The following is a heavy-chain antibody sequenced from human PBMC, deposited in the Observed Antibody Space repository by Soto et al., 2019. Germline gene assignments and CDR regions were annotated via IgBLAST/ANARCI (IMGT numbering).Heavy chain of an antibody. D-gene: IGHD2-2*01. J-gene: IGHJ6*03. V-gene: IGHV3-49*03. CDR3: TREGACSSTSCYLSYMDV. Sequence: GSLRLSCTTSGFPFAGYAMSWFRQAPGKGPEWVGFIRSKVFGGAIEYAASVKGRFTISRDDSKSIAYLQMNSLKTEDTAVYYCTREGACSSTSCYLSYMDVRGKRTTLTVSS. CDR1: GFPFAGYA. CDR2: IRSKVFGGAI.